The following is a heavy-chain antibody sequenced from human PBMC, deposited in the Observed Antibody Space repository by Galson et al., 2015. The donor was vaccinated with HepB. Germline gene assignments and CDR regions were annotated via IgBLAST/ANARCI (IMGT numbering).Heavy chain of an antibody. CDR1: GDSVSSNSAA. CDR3: ARASRNLFDY. CDR2: TYYRSKWYN. J-gene: IGHJ4*02. Sequence: CAISGDSVSSNSAAWDWIRQPPSRGLEWLGRTYYRSKWYNDYAVSVKSRITIDPDTSKNQFSLQLSSVTPGDTAVYYCARASRNLFDYWGQGTLVTVSS. V-gene: IGHV6-1*01. D-gene: IGHD1-14*01.